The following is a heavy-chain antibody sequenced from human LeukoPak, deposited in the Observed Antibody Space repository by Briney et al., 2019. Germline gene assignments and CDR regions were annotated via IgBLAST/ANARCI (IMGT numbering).Heavy chain of an antibody. Sequence: GESLKISCEASGNSLLNDAVGWVRQMPGKGLEWMGIIYPGDSDPTYSPSFQGQVTISADKSIRTAYLQWRSLKASDTAVYYCAMSGGRVPLQDDVFDIWGQGTTVTVSS. D-gene: IGHD2-15*01. V-gene: IGHV5-51*01. J-gene: IGHJ3*02. CDR1: GNSLLNDA. CDR2: IYPGDSDP. CDR3: AMSGGRVPLQDDVFDI.